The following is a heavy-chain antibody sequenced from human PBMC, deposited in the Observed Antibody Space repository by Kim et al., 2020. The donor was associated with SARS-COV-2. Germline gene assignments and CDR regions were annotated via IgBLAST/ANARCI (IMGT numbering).Heavy chain of an antibody. CDR1: GFNFSSYG. Sequence: GGSLRLSCAPSGFNFSSYGMHWVRQAPGKGLEWVAVIWYDGSYEYYADSVKGGSTISRDNTKATRLLQLNGLRPEDTPAYSCPRGSGWGIDYGGRGTWVT. CDR3: PRGSGWGIDY. J-gene: IGHJ4*02. D-gene: IGHD3-10*01. CDR2: IWYDGSYE. V-gene: IGHV3-33*01.